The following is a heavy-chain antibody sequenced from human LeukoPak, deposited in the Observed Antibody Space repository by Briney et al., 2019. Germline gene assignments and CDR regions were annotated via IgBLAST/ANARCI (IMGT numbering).Heavy chain of an antibody. CDR1: GFTFSSYG. CDR2: ILSDGSKE. Sequence: GALRLSCAASGFTFSSYGMHWVRQAPGKGLEWVAVILSDGSKEFYTDSVKGRFTISRDASKNTLFLQMNSLRADDTAVYYCARKTDSSGSGDYWGQGTLVTVSS. CDR3: ARKTDSSGSGDY. D-gene: IGHD3-22*01. V-gene: IGHV3-33*01. J-gene: IGHJ4*02.